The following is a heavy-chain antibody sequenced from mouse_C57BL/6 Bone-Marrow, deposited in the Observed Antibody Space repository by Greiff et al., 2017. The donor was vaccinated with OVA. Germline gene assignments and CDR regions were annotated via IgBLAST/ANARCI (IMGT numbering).Heavy chain of an antibody. Sequence: QVQLKESGPELVKPGASVKISCKASGYAFSSSWMNWVKQRPGKGLEWIGRIYPGDGDTNYNGKFKGKATLTADKSSSTAYMQLSSLTSEDSAVYFCARRSNYVFDYWGQGTTLTVSS. D-gene: IGHD2-5*01. CDR3: ARRSNYVFDY. CDR2: IYPGDGDT. CDR1: GYAFSSSW. V-gene: IGHV1-82*01. J-gene: IGHJ2*01.